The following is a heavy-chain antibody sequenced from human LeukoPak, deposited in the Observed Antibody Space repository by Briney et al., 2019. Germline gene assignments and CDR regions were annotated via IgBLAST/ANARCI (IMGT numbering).Heavy chain of an antibody. V-gene: IGHV4-30-4*01. J-gene: IGHJ6*02. Sequence: SETLSLTCTVSGGSISSGDYYWSWIRQPPGKGLEWIGYIYYSGSTYYNPSLKSRVTISVDTSKNQFSLKLSSVTAADTAVYYCARVEVAATLHGMDVWGQGTTVTVSS. CDR1: GGSISSGDYY. CDR3: ARVEVAATLHGMDV. CDR2: IYYSGST. D-gene: IGHD2-15*01.